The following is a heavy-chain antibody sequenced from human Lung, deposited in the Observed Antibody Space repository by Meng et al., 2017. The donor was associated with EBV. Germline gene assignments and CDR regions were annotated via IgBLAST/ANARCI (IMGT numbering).Heavy chain of an antibody. CDR1: GDSISSSNW. V-gene: IGHV4-4*03. CDR3: ARGKLSGYRYFDY. CDR2: IYHSGST. D-gene: IGHD3-3*01. Sequence: QEPLQESGPGLVKPPGTLSLICAVSGDSISSSNWWSWVRQPPGKGLEWIGEIYHSGSTNYNPSLKSRVTISVDKSKNQFSLKLSSVTAADTAVYYCARGKLSGYRYFDYWGQGTLVTVSS. J-gene: IGHJ4*02.